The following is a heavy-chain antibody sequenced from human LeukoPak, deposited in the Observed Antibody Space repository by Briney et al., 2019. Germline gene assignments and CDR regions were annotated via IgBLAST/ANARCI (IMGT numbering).Heavy chain of an antibody. D-gene: IGHD6-25*01. J-gene: IGHJ5*02. CDR3: ARGSRHNWSDP. CDR1: GGSISSSSYY. V-gene: IGHV4-39*07. Sequence: PSETLSLTCTVSGGSISSSSYYWGWIRQPPGKGLEWIGSIYYSGSTYYNPSLKGRVTISVDTSKNQFSLKLSSVTAADKAVYYCARGSRHNWSDPWGQGTLVTVSS. CDR2: IYYSGST.